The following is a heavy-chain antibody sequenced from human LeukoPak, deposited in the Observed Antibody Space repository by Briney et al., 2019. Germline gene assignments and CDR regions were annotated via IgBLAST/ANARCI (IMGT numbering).Heavy chain of an antibody. CDR3: ARWSHYYGSGSYLFDY. CDR2: IKQDGSEK. D-gene: IGHD3-10*01. CDR1: GFTFSSYW. V-gene: IGHV3-7*01. Sequence: GGSLRLSCAASGFTFSSYWMSWVRQAPGKGLEWVANIKQDGSEKYYVDSVKGRFTISRDNAKNSLYLQMNSLRAEDTAVYYCARWSHYYGSGSYLFDYWGQGTLVTVSS. J-gene: IGHJ4*02.